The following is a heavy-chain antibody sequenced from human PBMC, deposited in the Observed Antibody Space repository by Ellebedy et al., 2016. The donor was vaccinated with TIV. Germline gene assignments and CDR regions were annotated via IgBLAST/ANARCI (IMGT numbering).Heavy chain of an antibody. J-gene: IGHJ6*02. CDR3: ASGDWNYGMDV. D-gene: IGHD3/OR15-3a*01. CDR1: GYTFTSYG. CDR2: INPSGGST. V-gene: IGHV1-2*04. Sequence: ASVKVSXXASGYTFTSYGISWVRQAPGQGLEWMGIINPSGGSTSYAQKFQGWVTMTRDTSISTAYMELSRLRSDDTAVYYCASGDWNYGMDVWGQGTTVTVSS.